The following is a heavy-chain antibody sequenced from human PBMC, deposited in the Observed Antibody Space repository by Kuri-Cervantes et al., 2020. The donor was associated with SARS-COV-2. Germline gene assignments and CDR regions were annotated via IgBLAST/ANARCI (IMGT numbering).Heavy chain of an antibody. V-gene: IGHV3-23*01. J-gene: IGHJ1*01. CDR3: AKDPFGSSSAEYFQY. D-gene: IGHD6-6*01. CDR1: GFTFRTYA. Sequence: GESLKISCAASGFTFRTYAMSWVRQAPGKGLEWVSTISGSGGSIDYAVSVKGRFTISRDNSKNTLYLEMDSLTADDTAIYYCAKDPFGSSSAEYFQYWGPGTLVTVSS. CDR2: ISGSGGSI.